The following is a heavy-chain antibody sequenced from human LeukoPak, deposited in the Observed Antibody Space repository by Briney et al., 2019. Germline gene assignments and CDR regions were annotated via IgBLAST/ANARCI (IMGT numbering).Heavy chain of an antibody. CDR2: IYTTGRT. D-gene: IGHD5-18*01. CDR3: ARSGYTISAYHSDF. J-gene: IGHJ6*01. CDR1: GVSIRSYW. V-gene: IGHV4-4*07. Sequence: SETLFLTCDVSGVSIRSYWWSWVRKPAGKGLEWIGRIYTTGRTNYSPSFQSRVTMSIDMSSNQFSLTLSSVTAADTAVYHCARSGYTISAYHSDFWG.